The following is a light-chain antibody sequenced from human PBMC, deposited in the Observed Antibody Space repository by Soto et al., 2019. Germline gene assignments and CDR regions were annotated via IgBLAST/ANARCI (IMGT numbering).Light chain of an antibody. CDR3: QQYGAS. CDR2: GAF. Sequence: EIVLTQSPGTLSLSPGERATLSCRASQSFSSKYLAWYQQKPGQAPRLLIYGAFSRATGIPDRFSGSGSGTDFTLTINRLEPEDFAVYYCQQYGASFAQGTRLEIK. V-gene: IGKV3-20*01. CDR1: QSFSSKY. J-gene: IGKJ5*01.